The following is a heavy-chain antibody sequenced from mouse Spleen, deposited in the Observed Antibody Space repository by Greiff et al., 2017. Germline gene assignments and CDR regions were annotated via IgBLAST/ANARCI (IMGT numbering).Heavy chain of an antibody. CDR1: GYTFTDYN. Sequence: VQLQQSGPELVKPGASVKMSCKASGYTFTDYNMYWVKQSHGKSLEWIGYIDPYNGGTSYNQKFKGKATLTVDKSSSTAYMHLNSLTSEDSAVYYCARNHYGSSSYAMDYWGQGTSVTVSS. CDR3: ARNHYGSSSYAMDY. CDR2: IDPYNGGT. J-gene: IGHJ4*01. D-gene: IGHD1-1*01. V-gene: IGHV1S135*01.